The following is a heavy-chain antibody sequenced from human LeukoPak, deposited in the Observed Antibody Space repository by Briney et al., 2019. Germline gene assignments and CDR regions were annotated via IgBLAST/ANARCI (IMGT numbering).Heavy chain of an antibody. CDR2: IIPIFGTA. CDR1: GGTFSSYA. CDR3: AIYPHYYGSGIPSGY. D-gene: IGHD3-10*01. J-gene: IGHJ4*02. V-gene: IGHV1-69*13. Sequence: SVKVSCKASGGTFSSYAICWVRQAPGQGLEWMGGIIPIFGTANYAQKFQGRVTITADESTSTAYMELSSLRSEDTAVYYCAIYPHYYGSGIPSGYWGQGTLVTVSS.